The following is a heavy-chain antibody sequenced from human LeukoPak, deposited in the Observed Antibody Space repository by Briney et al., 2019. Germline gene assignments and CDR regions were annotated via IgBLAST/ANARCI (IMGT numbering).Heavy chain of an antibody. CDR1: GYTFTRYY. CDR3: ARGYRQGTYFDY. V-gene: IGHV1-2*02. Sequence: ASVKVSCKASGYTFTRYYMHWVRQAPGQGREWMGWINPNSGGTNYARKFQGRVTMTRDTSISTAYMELSRLRSDDTAVYYCARGYRQGTYFDYWGQGTLVTVSS. CDR2: INPNSGGT. D-gene: IGHD1-1*01. J-gene: IGHJ4*02.